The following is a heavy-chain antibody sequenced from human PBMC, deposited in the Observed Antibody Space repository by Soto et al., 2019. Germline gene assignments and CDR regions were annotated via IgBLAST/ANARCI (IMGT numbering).Heavy chain of an antibody. CDR1: GFTFSSYG. CDR3: ARSRIAVAGTFDY. CDR2: IWYDGSNK. V-gene: IGHV3-33*01. Sequence: QVQLVESGGGVVQPGRSLRLSCAASGFTFSSYGMHWVRQAPGKGLEWVAVIWYDGSNKYYADSVKGRFTISRDNSKNALYVQMNGLRAEDTAVYYCARSRIAVAGTFDYWGLGTLVTVSS. D-gene: IGHD6-19*01. J-gene: IGHJ4*02.